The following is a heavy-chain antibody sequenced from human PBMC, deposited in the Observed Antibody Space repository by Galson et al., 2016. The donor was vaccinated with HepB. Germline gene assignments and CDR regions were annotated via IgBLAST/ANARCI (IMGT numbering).Heavy chain of an antibody. J-gene: IGHJ5*02. Sequence: SLRLSCATSGFTFSSYWMTWVRQAPGKGLEWVANINQDGIEKYYVGSVEGRFTISRDNAKKSLYLQMDSLRAEDTAVHYCARSGEPSWGQGTLVTVSS. V-gene: IGHV3-7*01. CDR2: INQDGIEK. CDR1: GFTFSSYW. D-gene: IGHD4-17*01. CDR3: ARSGEPS.